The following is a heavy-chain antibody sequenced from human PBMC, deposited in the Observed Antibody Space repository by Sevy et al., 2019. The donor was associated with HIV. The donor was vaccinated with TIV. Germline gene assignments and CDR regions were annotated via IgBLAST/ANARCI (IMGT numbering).Heavy chain of an antibody. V-gene: IGHV1-18*01. CDR3: ARTYGSGSYYESGGFDY. Sequence: ASVKVSCKASGYTFTSYGISWVRQAPGQGLEWMGWISAYNGNTNYAQKLQGRVTMTTDTSTSTAYMELRSLRSDDTAVYYCARTYGSGSYYESGGFDYWGQRTLVTVSS. CDR1: GYTFTSYG. CDR2: ISAYNGNT. J-gene: IGHJ4*02. D-gene: IGHD3-10*01.